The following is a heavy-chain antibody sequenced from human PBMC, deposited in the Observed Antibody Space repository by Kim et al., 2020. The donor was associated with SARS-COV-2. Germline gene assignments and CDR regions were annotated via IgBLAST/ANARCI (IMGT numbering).Heavy chain of an antibody. V-gene: IGHV4-59*01. Sequence: SPSLTSRVTISVTASKNQFSLKLSSVTAADTAVYYCAREWRGSSYYGMDVWGQGTTVTVSS. D-gene: IGHD3-10*01. J-gene: IGHJ6*02. CDR3: AREWRGSSYYGMDV.